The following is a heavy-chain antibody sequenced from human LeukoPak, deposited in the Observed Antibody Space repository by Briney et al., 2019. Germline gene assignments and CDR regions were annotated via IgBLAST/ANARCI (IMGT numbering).Heavy chain of an antibody. CDR1: GGSISSYY. J-gene: IGHJ4*02. V-gene: IGHV4-59*08. Sequence: SETLSLTCTVSGGSISSYYWSWIRQPPGKGLEWIGYIYYSGSTNYNPSLKSRVTISVDTSKNQFSLKLSSVTAADTAVYYCARLSTVVNPGDYWGQGTLVTVSS. D-gene: IGHD4-23*01. CDR3: ARLSTVVNPGDY. CDR2: IYYSGST.